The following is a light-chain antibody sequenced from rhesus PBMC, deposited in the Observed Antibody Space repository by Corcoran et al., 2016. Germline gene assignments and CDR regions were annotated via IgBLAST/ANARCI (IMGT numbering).Light chain of an antibody. CDR2: GAS. V-gene: IGKV3-24*01. CDR1: QSVSSS. Sequence: EIVMTQSPATLSLSPGERATLSCRASQSVSSSLAWYQQKPGQAPRLLIYGASSRANGIPDRFSGSGSGTDFTLTLSSLEPEDVAVYYCLQHSNWPYSFGQGTKVEIK. J-gene: IGKJ2*01. CDR3: LQHSNWPYS.